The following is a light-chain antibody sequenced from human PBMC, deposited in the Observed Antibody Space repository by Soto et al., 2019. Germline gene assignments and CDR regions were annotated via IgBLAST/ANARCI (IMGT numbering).Light chain of an antibody. CDR3: SSFTNNNTPHVV. CDR2: GVY. V-gene: IGLV2-14*01. Sequence: QSALTQPASVSGSPGQSITISCTGTDSDVGGYNYVSWYQQHPGKAPKLMIYGVYNRPSGVSNRFSGSKSGNTASLPISGLQAEDEADYYCSSFTNNNTPHVVFGGGTKLTVL. J-gene: IGLJ2*01. CDR1: DSDVGGYNY.